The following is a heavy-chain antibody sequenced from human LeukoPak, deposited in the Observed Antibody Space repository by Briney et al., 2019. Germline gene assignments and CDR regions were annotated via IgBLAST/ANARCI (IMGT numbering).Heavy chain of an antibody. D-gene: IGHD7-27*01. J-gene: IGHJ4*02. V-gene: IGHV4-39*01. CDR2: IFSTGSA. Sequence: SETLSLTCTVSVGSISTRSYYWGWIRQPPGKGLEWLGTIFSTGSAYYNPSLKSRVTISVDTSKNQFSLYLSSVTAADTALYFCARQAVTNWGSPGDFDYWGQGALVTVSS. CDR3: ARQAVTNWGSPGDFDY. CDR1: VGSISTRSYY.